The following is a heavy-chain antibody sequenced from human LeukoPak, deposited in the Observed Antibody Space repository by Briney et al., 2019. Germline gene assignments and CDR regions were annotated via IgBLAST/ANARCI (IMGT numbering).Heavy chain of an antibody. V-gene: IGHV4-61*01. CDR2: IYHSGST. J-gene: IGHJ1*01. Sequence: SETLSLTCTVSGGSVSSGSYYWSWIRQPPGKGLEWIGYIYHSGSTNYNPSLQSRVTISVDTSKNQFSLNLNSVTAADTAAYYCARGGAARLHFQNWGQGTLVTVSS. CDR3: ARGGAARLHFQN. D-gene: IGHD6-6*01. CDR1: GGSVSSGSYY.